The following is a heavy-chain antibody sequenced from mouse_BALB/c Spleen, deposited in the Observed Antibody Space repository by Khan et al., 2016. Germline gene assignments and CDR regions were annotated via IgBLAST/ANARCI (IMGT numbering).Heavy chain of an antibody. V-gene: IGHV3-8*02. CDR1: GDSITSGY. CDR2: ISYSGST. Sequence: EVQLQESGPSLVKPSQTLSLTCSVTGDSITSGYWNWIQKFPGNKLEYMGYISYSGSTYYNPSLTSRISITRDTSKNQYYLQLNAVTTESTGTYYWERYGSDFAYWGQGTTLTVSS. D-gene: IGHD1-1*02. CDR3: ERYGSDFAY. J-gene: IGHJ2*01.